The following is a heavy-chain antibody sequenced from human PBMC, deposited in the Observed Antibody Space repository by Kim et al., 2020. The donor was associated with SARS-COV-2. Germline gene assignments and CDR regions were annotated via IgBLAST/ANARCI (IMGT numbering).Heavy chain of an antibody. CDR1: GGSISSSSYY. Sequence: SETLSLTCTVSGGSISSSSYYWGWIRQPPGKGLEWIGSIYYSGSTYYNPSLKSRVTISVDTSKNQFSLKLSSVTAADTAVYYCARLSTRQLVLDYWGQGTLVTVSS. CDR2: IYYSGST. D-gene: IGHD6-6*01. CDR3: ARLSTRQLVLDY. V-gene: IGHV4-39*01. J-gene: IGHJ4*02.